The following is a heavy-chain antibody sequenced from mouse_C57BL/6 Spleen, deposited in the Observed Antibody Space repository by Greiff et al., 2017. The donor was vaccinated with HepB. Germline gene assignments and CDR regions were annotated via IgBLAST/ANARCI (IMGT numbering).Heavy chain of an antibody. CDR1: GFSLTSYA. V-gene: IGHV2-9-1*01. D-gene: IGHD2-12*01. Sequence: QVQLKESGPGLVAPSQSLSITCTVSGFSLTSYAISWVRQPPGKGLEWLGVIWTGGGTNYNSAPKSRLSISKDNSKSQVFLKMNRLQTDDTASYYSARERGIRPGYFDDWGQGTTLTVSS. J-gene: IGHJ2*01. CDR2: IWTGGGT. CDR3: ARERGIRPGYFDD.